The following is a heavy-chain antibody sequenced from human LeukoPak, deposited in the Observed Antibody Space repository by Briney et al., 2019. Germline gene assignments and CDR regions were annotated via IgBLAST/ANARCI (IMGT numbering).Heavy chain of an antibody. CDR3: ARQLDYGSGSSYGMDV. D-gene: IGHD3-16*01. V-gene: IGHV4-39*01. J-gene: IGHJ6*02. CDR2: XYDTGST. Sequence: XYDTGSTYYNPSLKSRVTISVDTSKDQFSLKLSSVTAADTAVYYCARQLDYGSGSSYGMDVWGQGTTVTVSS.